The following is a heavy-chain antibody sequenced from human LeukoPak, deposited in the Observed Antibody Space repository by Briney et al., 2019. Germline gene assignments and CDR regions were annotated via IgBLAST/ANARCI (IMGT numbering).Heavy chain of an antibody. CDR3: ARELGGAGSYFSPYYAMDV. CDR2: ISGYNGNT. D-gene: IGHD3-10*01. V-gene: IGHV1-18*01. Sequence: ASVKVSCKASGYSFTRYGINWVRQAPGQGLEWMGWISGYNGNTKFVQGFQGRVTMTTDTSTRTAYMEPRSLRSDDTAVYYCARELGGAGSYFSPYYAMDVWGQGTTVTVSS. J-gene: IGHJ6*02. CDR1: GYSFTRYG.